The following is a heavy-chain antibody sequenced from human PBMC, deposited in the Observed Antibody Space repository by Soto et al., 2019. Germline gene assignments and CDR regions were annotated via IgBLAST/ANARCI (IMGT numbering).Heavy chain of an antibody. CDR3: ARSYVQSRTIDY. CDR2: INTNTGNP. J-gene: IGHJ4*02. V-gene: IGHV7-4-1*01. D-gene: IGHD3-10*02. Sequence: DAVKVSCQASAYTLTSYAMNWVLQAPGQGLEWMGWINTNTGNPTYAQGFTGRFVFSLDTSVSTAYLQIWSLKAEDTALYYCARSYVQSRTIDYWGQGTLLTASS. CDR1: AYTLTSYA.